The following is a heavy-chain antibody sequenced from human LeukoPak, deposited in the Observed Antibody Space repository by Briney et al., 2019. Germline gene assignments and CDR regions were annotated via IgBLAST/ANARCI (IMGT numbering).Heavy chain of an antibody. D-gene: IGHD4-11*01. V-gene: IGHV4-59*01. J-gene: IGHJ6*03. CDR2: IYYSGST. CDR3: ARGAYSNYGGDYYYYYMDV. Sequence: PSETLSLTCTVSGGSISSYYWSWIRQPPGKGLEWIGYIYYSGSTNYNPSLKGRVTISVDTSKNQFSLKLSSVTAADTAVYYCARGAYSNYGGDYYYYYMDVWGKGTTVTVSS. CDR1: GGSISSYY.